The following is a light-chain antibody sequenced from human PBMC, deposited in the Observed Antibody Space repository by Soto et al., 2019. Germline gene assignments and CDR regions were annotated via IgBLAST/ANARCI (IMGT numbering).Light chain of an antibody. CDR3: QQYVSLPYT. CDR1: QDLTGY. CDR2: DTT. J-gene: IGKJ2*01. V-gene: IGKV1-33*01. Sequence: DIQMAQSPSSLAASVGDRVTITCQASQDLTGYLNWYQQKPGKAPKLLIYDTTTLEEGVPSRFSGSGSGRDFTFAINGLQPEDVATYSCQQYVSLPYTFGQGTKLEIK.